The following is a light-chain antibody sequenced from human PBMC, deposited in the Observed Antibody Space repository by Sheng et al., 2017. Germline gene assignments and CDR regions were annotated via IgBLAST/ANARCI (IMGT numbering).Light chain of an antibody. CDR3: QQYGSSFWT. CDR1: QSVRSN. CDR2: DAS. Sequence: EIVMTQFPATLSVSPGERVTLSCRASQSVRSNLAWYQQKPGQSPRLLIYDASTRATGIPARFSGSGSGTDFTLTISRLEPEDFAVYFCQQYGSSFWTFGQGTKVEVK. J-gene: IGKJ1*01. V-gene: IGKV3-15*01.